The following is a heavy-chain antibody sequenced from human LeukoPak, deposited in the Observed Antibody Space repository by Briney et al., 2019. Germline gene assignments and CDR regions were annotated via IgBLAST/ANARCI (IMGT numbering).Heavy chain of an antibody. V-gene: IGHV1-8*01. CDR1: GYPFTSFD. CDR3: AKGGRGWQFDF. D-gene: IGHD1-26*01. CDR2: LNPRSDNT. J-gene: IGHJ2*01. Sequence: ASVKVPCKTSGYPFTSFDINWVRQAPGQGLEWIGWLNPRSDNTDSAQKFKGRLTMNRNISISTAYMELTNLRSEDTAVYYCAKGGRGWQFDFWGRGTLVTVAS.